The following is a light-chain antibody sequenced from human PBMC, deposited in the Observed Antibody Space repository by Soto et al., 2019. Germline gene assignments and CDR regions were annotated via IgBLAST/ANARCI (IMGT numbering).Light chain of an antibody. CDR1: QSVSSD. Sequence: EIVMTQSPATLSVSPGERATLSCRASQSVSSDLAWYQQKPGQAPRLLIYGASTRASDSPDRFSGSGSGTEFTLTISCLQSEDFAVYYCHQSSDWSPFTFGQGTKLEIK. V-gene: IGKV3-15*01. CDR2: GAS. J-gene: IGKJ2*01. CDR3: HQSSDWSPFT.